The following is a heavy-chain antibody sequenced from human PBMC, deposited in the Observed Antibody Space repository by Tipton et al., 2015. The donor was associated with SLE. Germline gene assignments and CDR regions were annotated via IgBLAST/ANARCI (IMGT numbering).Heavy chain of an antibody. CDR1: GGSISSYY. CDR2: IYYSGST. V-gene: IGHV4-59*01. CDR3: ASQRGYSYGVDY. D-gene: IGHD5-18*01. Sequence: TLSLTCTVSGGSISSYYWSWIRQPPGKGLEWIGYIYYSGSTNYNPSLKSRVTISVDTSKNQFSLKLSSVTAADTAVYYCASQRGYSYGVDYWGQGTPVTVSS. J-gene: IGHJ4*02.